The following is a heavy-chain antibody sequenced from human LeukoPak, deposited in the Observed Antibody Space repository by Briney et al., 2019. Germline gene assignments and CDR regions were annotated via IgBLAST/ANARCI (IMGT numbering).Heavy chain of an antibody. Sequence: PGGSLRLSCAASGFTFSSYWMSWVRQAPGKGLEWVANIKQDGSEKYYVDSVKGRFTISRYNAKNSLYLQMNSLRAEDTAVYYCARGSSEMGSGWYSLRGGNWFDPWGQGTLVTVSS. CDR3: ARGSSEMGSGWYSLRGGNWFDP. CDR2: IKQDGSEK. V-gene: IGHV3-7*03. D-gene: IGHD6-19*01. CDR1: GFTFSSYW. J-gene: IGHJ5*02.